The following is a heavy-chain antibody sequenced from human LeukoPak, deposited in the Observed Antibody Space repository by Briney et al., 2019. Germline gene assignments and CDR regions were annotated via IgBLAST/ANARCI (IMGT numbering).Heavy chain of an antibody. CDR3: ARADFWNYYYYMDV. CDR1: GGSISSYY. V-gene: IGHV4-59*01. J-gene: IGHJ6*03. CDR2: IYYSGST. Sequence: SETLSLTCTVSGGSISSYYWSWIRQPLGKGLEWIGYIYYSGSTNYNPSLKSRVTISVDTSKNQFSLKLSSVTAADTAVYYCARADFWNYYYYMDVWGKGTTVTVSS. D-gene: IGHD3-3*01.